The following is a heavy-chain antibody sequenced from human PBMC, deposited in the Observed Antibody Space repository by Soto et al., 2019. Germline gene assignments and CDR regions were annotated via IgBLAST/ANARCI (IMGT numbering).Heavy chain of an antibody. Sequence: PGGSLRLSCAASGFNFSYYYMTWIRQAPGKGLEWISYISTSGRDTEYADSVKGRFLISRDNAKRSLYLQMNSLRVEYTAVYYCARWLEVLTTSDSWGQGTLVTVSS. D-gene: IGHD3-22*01. CDR1: GFNFSYYY. J-gene: IGHJ4*02. CDR3: ARWLEVLTTSDS. CDR2: ISTSGRDT. V-gene: IGHV3-11*06.